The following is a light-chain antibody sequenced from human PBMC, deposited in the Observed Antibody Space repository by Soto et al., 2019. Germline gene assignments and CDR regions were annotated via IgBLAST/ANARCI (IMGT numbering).Light chain of an antibody. CDR1: QSVSSSY. Sequence: VLTHSPGSMSLSPGERATLSCRASQSVSSSYLAWYQQKPGQAPRLLIYGASSRATGIPDRFSGSGSGTDFTLTISRLEPEDFAVYYCQQLRTFGQGTKV. J-gene: IGKJ1*01. CDR2: GAS. CDR3: QQLRT. V-gene: IGKV3-20*01.